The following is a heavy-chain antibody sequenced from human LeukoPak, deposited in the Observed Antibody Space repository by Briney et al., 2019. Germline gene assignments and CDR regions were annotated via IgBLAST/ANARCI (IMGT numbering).Heavy chain of an antibody. J-gene: IGHJ5*02. CDR2: MYISGST. D-gene: IGHD6-13*01. CDR3: ARNPFETAGYNWFDP. Sequence: SETLSLTCTVSGDSISAYYWNWIRLPAGKGLEWIGRMYISGSTDYNPSLKSRVTMSLDTTKNQFSLKLSSVTAADTAVYYCARNPFETAGYNWFDPWGQGTLVTASS. V-gene: IGHV4-4*07. CDR1: GDSISAYY.